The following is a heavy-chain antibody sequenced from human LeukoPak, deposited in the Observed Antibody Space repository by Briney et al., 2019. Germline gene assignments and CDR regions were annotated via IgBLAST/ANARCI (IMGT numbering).Heavy chain of an antibody. V-gene: IGHV1-69*05. CDR1: GGTFSSYA. CDR2: IIPIFGTA. Sequence: SVKVSCKASGGTFSSYAISWVRPAPGQGLEWMGGIIPIFGTANYAQKFQGRVTITTDESTSTAYMELSSLRSEDTAVYYCASGSREYDSSGYYRNWGQGTLVTVSS. CDR3: ASGSREYDSSGYYRN. J-gene: IGHJ4*02. D-gene: IGHD3-22*01.